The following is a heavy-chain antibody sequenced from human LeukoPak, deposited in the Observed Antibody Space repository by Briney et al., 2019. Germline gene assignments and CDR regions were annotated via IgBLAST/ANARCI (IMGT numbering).Heavy chain of an antibody. CDR3: ALAPGSSSVDYYYGMDV. D-gene: IGHD6-13*01. CDR2: ISYDGSNK. J-gene: IGHJ6*02. CDR1: GFTFSSYA. Sequence: GGSLRLSCAASGFTFSSYAMHWVRQAPGKGLEWVAVISYDGSNKYYADSVKGRFTISRDNSKNTLYLQMNSLRAEDTAVYYCALAPGSSSVDYYYGMDVWGQGTTVTVSS. V-gene: IGHV3-30-3*01.